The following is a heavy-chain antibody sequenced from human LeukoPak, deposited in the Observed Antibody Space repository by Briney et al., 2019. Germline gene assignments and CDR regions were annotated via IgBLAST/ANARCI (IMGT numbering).Heavy chain of an antibody. Sequence: GGSLRLSCAASGFTVSSNYMSWVRQAPGKGLEWVSSISSSSSYIYYADSVKGRFTISRDNSKNTLYLQMNSLRTEDTAIYYCARDLGRAARYYFDYWGPGTLVIVSS. CDR3: ARDLGRAARYYFDY. V-gene: IGHV3-21*01. J-gene: IGHJ4*02. CDR2: ISSSSSYI. CDR1: GFTVSSNY. D-gene: IGHD6-6*01.